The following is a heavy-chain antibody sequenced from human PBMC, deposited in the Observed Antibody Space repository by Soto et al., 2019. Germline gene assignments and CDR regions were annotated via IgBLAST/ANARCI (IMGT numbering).Heavy chain of an antibody. CDR1: GGSISSHY. V-gene: IGHV4-59*06. Sequence: SSETLSLTCTVSGGSISSHYWSWIRQHPGKGLEWIGYIYYSGSTYYNPSLKSRVTISVDTSKNQFSLKLSSVTAADTAVYYCARDKAAAGTIDYWGQGTLVTVSS. CDR2: IYYSGST. J-gene: IGHJ4*02. CDR3: ARDKAAAGTIDY. D-gene: IGHD6-13*01.